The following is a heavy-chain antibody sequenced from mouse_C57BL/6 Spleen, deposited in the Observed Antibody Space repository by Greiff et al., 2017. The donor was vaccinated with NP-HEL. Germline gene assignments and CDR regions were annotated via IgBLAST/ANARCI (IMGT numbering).Heavy chain of an antibody. Sequence: VQLQQSGAELARPGASVKLSCKASGYTFTSYGISWVTQRTGQGLEWIGEIYPRSGNTYYNEKFKGKATLTADKSSSTAYMELRSLTSEDSAVYFCAYGNFSWFAYWGQGTLVTVSA. CDR1: GYTFTSYG. J-gene: IGHJ3*01. CDR2: IYPRSGNT. CDR3: AYGNFSWFAY. V-gene: IGHV1-81*01. D-gene: IGHD2-1*01.